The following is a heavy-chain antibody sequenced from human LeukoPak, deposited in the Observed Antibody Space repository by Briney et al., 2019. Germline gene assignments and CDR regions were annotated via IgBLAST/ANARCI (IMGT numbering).Heavy chain of an antibody. CDR3: AAEIYGGNSDCCSFDV. D-gene: IGHD4-23*01. CDR2: IVIGRGNT. CDR1: GFNFINSA. J-gene: IGHJ3*01. Sequence: GASVKVSCKTSGFNFINSAIQWVRQARGQRLEWIGWIVIGRGNTNYAQKVQERLSISMDMSTSTSYMELSSLGSEDTAIYYCAAEIYGGNSDCCSFDVWGQGTMVTVSS. V-gene: IGHV1-58*02.